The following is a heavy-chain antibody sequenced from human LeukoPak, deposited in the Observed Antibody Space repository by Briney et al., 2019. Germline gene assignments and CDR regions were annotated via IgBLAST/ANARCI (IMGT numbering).Heavy chain of an antibody. CDR1: GFTFSGYD. CDR3: AKGGYSYGRFDY. V-gene: IGHV3-48*03. Sequence: GGSLRLSCAASGFTFSGYDMSWVRQAPGTGLEWVSYISSSGTTMYYADSVKGRFTGSRDNAKNTLYLQMNSLRAEDTAVYYCAKGGYSYGRFDYWGQGTLVTVSS. CDR2: ISSSGTTM. J-gene: IGHJ4*02. D-gene: IGHD5-18*01.